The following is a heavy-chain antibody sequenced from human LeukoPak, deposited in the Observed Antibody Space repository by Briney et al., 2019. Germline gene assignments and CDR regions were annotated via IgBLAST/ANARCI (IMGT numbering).Heavy chain of an antibody. CDR2: ISGSGGST. D-gene: IGHD6-13*01. Sequence: GGSLRLSCAASGFTFSSYAMSWVRQAPGKGLETVSAISGSGGSTYYADSGKGWFTISRDNSKNTLYLQMNSLRAEDTAVYYCAKDRYSSSWYDYWGQGTLVTVSS. CDR3: AKDRYSSSWYDY. CDR1: GFTFSSYA. J-gene: IGHJ4*02. V-gene: IGHV3-23*01.